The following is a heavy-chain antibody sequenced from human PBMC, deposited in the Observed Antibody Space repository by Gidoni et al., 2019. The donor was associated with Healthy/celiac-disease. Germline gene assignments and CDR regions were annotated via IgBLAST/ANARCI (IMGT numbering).Heavy chain of an antibody. J-gene: IGHJ4*02. D-gene: IGHD6-19*01. V-gene: IGHV4-34*01. CDR3: ARGAVAGRNFDY. Sequence: QVQLQQWGAGLLKPSETLSLTCAVYGGSFSGYNWSWIRQPPGKGLEWIGEINHSGSTNYNPSLKSRVTISVDTSKNQFSLKLSSVTAADTAVYYCARGAVAGRNFDYWGQGTLVTVSS. CDR2: INHSGST. CDR1: GGSFSGYN.